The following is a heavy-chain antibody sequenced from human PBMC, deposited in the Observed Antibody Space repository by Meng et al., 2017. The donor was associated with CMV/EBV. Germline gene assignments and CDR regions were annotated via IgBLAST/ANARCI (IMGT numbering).Heavy chain of an antibody. CDR1: GYTFTSYD. V-gene: IGHV1-8*01. Sequence: ASVKVSCKASGYTFTSYDINWVRQATGQGLEWMGWMNPNSGNTGYAQKFQGRVTMTRNTSISTAYMELSSLRAEDTAVYYCAKGTISLTRRGVPYSSSSSRSSNYYYYGMDVWGQGTTVTVSS. CDR3: AKGTISLTRRGVPYSSSSSRSSNYYYYGMDV. D-gene: IGHD6-6*01. CDR2: MNPNSGNT. J-gene: IGHJ6*02.